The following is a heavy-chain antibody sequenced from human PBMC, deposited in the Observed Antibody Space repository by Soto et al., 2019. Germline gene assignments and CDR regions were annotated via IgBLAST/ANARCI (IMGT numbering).Heavy chain of an antibody. CDR3: AAENTMVRGAYYYYGMDV. Sequence: SVKVSCKASGFTFTSSAVQWVRQARGQRLEWIGWIVVGSGNTNYAQKFQERVTITRDMSTSTAYMELSSLRSEDTAVYYCAAENTMVRGAYYYYGMDVWGQGTTVTVSS. CDR2: IVVGSGNT. V-gene: IGHV1-58*01. D-gene: IGHD3-10*01. CDR1: GFTFTSSA. J-gene: IGHJ6*02.